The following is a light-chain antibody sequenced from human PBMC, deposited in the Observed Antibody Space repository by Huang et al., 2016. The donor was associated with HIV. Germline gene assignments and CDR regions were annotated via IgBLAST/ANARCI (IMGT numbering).Light chain of an antibody. Sequence: DIQMTQSPSSLSASVGDRVTITCRTSLSVGNSLNWYQQKPGKAPELLIYASSLQAWVSSRFSGSGSGTDFTLIISSLQPEDFATYYCQQSYISPWTFGQGTKV. CDR3: QQSYISPWT. CDR1: LSVGNS. J-gene: IGKJ1*01. CDR2: AS. V-gene: IGKV1-39*01.